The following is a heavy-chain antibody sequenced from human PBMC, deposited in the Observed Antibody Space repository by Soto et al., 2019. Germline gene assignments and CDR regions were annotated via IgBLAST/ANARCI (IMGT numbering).Heavy chain of an antibody. CDR2: IRSKANGGTI. CDR3: TSSDCISTICYVGTFEY. D-gene: IGHD2-2*01. CDR1: GFTFGDYA. Sequence: EVQLVEYGGGLVEPGRSLRLSCAASGFTFGDYALSWFRQAPGKGLEWVGLIRSKANGGTIEYDASVNGRFIISRDDSTNIAYLQMNSLKTEDTAVYYCTSSDCISTICYVGTFEYWGQGTLVTVSS. J-gene: IGHJ4*02. V-gene: IGHV3-49*03.